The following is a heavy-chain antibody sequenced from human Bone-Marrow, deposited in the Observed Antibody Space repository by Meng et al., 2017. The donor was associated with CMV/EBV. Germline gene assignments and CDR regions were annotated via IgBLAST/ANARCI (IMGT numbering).Heavy chain of an antibody. CDR3: ARASGLGISNWYFDL. D-gene: IGHD3/OR15-3a*01. CDR2: ISGSGGST. V-gene: IGHV3-23*01. J-gene: IGHJ2*01. CDR1: GFTFSSYA. Sequence: GESLKISCAASGFTFSSYAMSWVRQAPGKGLEWVSAISGSGGSTYYADSVKGRFTISRDNSKNTLYLQMSSLRAEDTAVYYCARASGLGISNWYFDLWGRGILVTASS.